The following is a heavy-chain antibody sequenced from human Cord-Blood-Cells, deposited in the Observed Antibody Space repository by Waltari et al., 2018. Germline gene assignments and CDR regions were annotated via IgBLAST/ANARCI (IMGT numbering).Heavy chain of an antibody. D-gene: IGHD6-13*01. Sequence: QVQLVQSGAEVKKPGSSVKVSCKASGGTFSSYAISWVRQAPGQGLEWMGGIIPIFGTANYAQRFQGRVTITADEATSTAYMELSSLRSEDTAVYYCARWYSSSWYYYYYGMDVWGQGTTVTVSS. V-gene: IGHV1-69*12. CDR2: IIPIFGTA. J-gene: IGHJ6*02. CDR1: GGTFSSYA. CDR3: ARWYSSSWYYYYYGMDV.